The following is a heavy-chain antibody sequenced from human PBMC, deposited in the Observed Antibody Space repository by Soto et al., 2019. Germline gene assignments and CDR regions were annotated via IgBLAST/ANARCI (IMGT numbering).Heavy chain of an antibody. CDR3: ARLRRGYQPLSPRAYFYTMDV. J-gene: IGHJ6*02. V-gene: IGHV1-18*04. CDR2: ITDYNGST. Sequence: QVQLMQSGAEVKKSGASVKVSCKASGYTFINYGIIWVRQAPGQGLEWMGWITDYNGSTKYARKFQDRVTMTTDTSTSTAYMELRSLRSDDTAVYFCARLRRGYQPLSPRAYFYTMDVWGQGTTVTVSS. CDR1: GYTFINYG. D-gene: IGHD2-2*01.